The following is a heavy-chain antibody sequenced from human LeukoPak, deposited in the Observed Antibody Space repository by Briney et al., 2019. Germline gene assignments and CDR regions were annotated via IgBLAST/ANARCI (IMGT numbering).Heavy chain of an antibody. Sequence: GRSLRLSCAASGFTFSSYAMHWVRQAPGKGLEWVAVISYDGSNKYYADSVKGRFTISRDNSKNTLYLQMNSLRAEDTAVYYCARRGLEGSGWLYFDYWGQGTLVTVSS. CDR3: ARRGLEGSGWLYFDY. V-gene: IGHV3-30*04. J-gene: IGHJ4*02. D-gene: IGHD6-19*01. CDR2: ISYDGSNK. CDR1: GFTFSSYA.